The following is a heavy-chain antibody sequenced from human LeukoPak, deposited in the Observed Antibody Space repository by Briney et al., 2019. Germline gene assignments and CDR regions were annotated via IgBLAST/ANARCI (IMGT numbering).Heavy chain of an antibody. CDR1: GFTFSSYE. Sequence: HPGGSLRLSCAASGFTFSSYEMNWVRQAPGKGLEWVSYISSSGSTIYYADSVKGRFTISRDNSKNTLYLQMNSLRAEDTAVYYCAKKWYYYDSSGYYAIDYWGQGTLVTVSS. CDR2: ISSSGSTI. J-gene: IGHJ4*02. V-gene: IGHV3-48*03. CDR3: AKKWYYYDSSGYYAIDY. D-gene: IGHD3-22*01.